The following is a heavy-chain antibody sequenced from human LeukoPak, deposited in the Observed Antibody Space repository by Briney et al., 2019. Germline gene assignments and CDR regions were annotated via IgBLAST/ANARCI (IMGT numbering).Heavy chain of an antibody. CDR2: ISWNSGSI. CDR1: GFTFDDYA. CDR3: ARAYGDYGGVFPDY. V-gene: IGHV3-9*01. D-gene: IGHD4-17*01. Sequence: GGSLRLSCAASGFTFDDYAMHWVRQAPGKGLEWVSGISWNSGSIGYADSVKGRFTISRDNAKNSLYLQMNSLRAEDTAVYYCARAYGDYGGVFPDYWGQGTLVTVSS. J-gene: IGHJ4*02.